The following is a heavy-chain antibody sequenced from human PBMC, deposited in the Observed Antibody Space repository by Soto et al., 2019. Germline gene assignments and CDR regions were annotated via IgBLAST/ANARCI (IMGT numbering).Heavy chain of an antibody. CDR1: GFTLNSYE. D-gene: IGHD3-22*01. J-gene: IGHJ3*02. CDR2: ISDSGSTK. CDR3: AREVGYYDSSSDTFDI. V-gene: IGHV3-48*03. Sequence: GGSLRLSCAASGFTLNSYEVNWVRQAPGKGLEWVSYISDSGSTKYYADSVKGRFTISRDNAKNSLYLQMNSLRAEDTAVYYCAREVGYYDSSSDTFDIWGQGTMVTV.